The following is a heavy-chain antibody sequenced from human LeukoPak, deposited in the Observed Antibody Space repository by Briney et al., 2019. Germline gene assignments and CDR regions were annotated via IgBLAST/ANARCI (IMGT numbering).Heavy chain of an antibody. D-gene: IGHD3-10*01. V-gene: IGHV3-23*01. CDR3: AKDSSGSGTQILDY. Sequence: GGSLRLSCAASGFTFSSFGMSWVRQAPGKGLEWVSSISASGRNTYYADSVKGRFTISRDNSKNTLFLRMDSLRAEDTALYYCAKDSSGSGTQILDYWGQGTLVTVSS. CDR1: GFTFSSFG. CDR2: ISASGRNT. J-gene: IGHJ4*02.